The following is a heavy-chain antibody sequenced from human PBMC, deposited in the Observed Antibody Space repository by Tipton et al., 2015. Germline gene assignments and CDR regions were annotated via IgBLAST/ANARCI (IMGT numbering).Heavy chain of an antibody. CDR2: IYYSGTA. CDR3: ACQDYDLLSRDYPAIDY. CDR1: GHSINSGGHY. D-gene: IGHD3-3*01. Sequence: TLSLTCTVSGHSINSGGHYWGWVRQHPVKGLQWIGYIYYSGTAYYNPSLKSLVTVSVDTSKNQFSLKLNSVTAADTAVYYCACQDYDLLSRDYPAIDYWGQGTLVIVSS. J-gene: IGHJ4*02. V-gene: IGHV4-31*01.